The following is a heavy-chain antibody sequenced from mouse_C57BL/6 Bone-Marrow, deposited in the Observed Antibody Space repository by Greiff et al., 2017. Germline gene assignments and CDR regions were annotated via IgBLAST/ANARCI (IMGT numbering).Heavy chain of an antibody. CDR2: IYPGDGDT. V-gene: IGHV1-82*01. CDR3: ARETLTGKGYYFDY. J-gene: IGHJ2*01. Sequence: VQLQQSGPELVKPGASVKISCKASGYAFSSSWMNWVKQRPGKGLEWIGRIYPGDGDTNYNGKFKGKATLTADKSSSTAYMQLSSLTSEDSAVYFCARETLTGKGYYFDYWGQGTTLTVSS. CDR1: GYAFSSSW. D-gene: IGHD4-1*01.